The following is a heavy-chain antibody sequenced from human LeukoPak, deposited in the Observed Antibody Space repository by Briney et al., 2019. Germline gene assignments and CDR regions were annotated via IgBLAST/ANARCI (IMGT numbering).Heavy chain of an antibody. D-gene: IGHD5-12*01. Sequence: PGGSLRLSCTASGFTFSNYWMTWVRQAPGKGLEWVASIKQDGSEKQYVGSVRGRFTISRDNAKNSLFLQMNSLRAVDTAVYYCARDSGHTGYDLLDYWGQGTLVTVSS. CDR2: IKQDGSEK. CDR3: ARDSGHTGYDLLDY. J-gene: IGHJ4*02. CDR1: GFTFSNYW. V-gene: IGHV3-7*01.